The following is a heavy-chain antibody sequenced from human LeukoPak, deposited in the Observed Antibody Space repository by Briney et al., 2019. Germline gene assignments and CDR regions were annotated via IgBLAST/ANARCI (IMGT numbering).Heavy chain of an antibody. J-gene: IGHJ4*02. CDR3: AKRAASGKYFDH. D-gene: IGHD3-10*01. CDR1: GFTFSSYG. CDR2: IWSDGSNK. V-gene: IGHV3-33*06. Sequence: PGGSLRLSCAASGFTFSSYGMHWVRQTPGKGLEWVAVIWSDGSNKYYADSVKGRFTISRDNSKNTLYLQMNSLRAEDTAVYYCAKRAASGKYFDHWGQGTLVTVSS.